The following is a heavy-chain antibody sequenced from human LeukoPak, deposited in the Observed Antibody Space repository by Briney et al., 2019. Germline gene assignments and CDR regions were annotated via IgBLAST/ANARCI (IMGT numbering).Heavy chain of an antibody. CDR1: RFTVSTNC. V-gene: IGHV3-53*04. D-gene: IGHD5-18*01. CDR2: IYSGGTT. J-gene: IGHJ4*02. CDR3: ARVDTVMAYYFDL. Sequence: PGGSLRLSCAASRFTVSTNCMTWVRQAPGKGLEWVSTIYSGGTTYYADSVMGRFTISRHNSRNTLYLQMNSLRAEDTAVYYCARVDTVMAYYFDLWGQGTLVTVSS.